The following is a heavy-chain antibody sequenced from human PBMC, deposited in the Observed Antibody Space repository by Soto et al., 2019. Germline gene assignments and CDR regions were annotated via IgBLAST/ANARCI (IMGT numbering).Heavy chain of an antibody. V-gene: IGHV1-69*06. Sequence: QVQLVQSGAEVKKPGSSVKVSCKASGGTFSSYAISWVRQAPGQGLEWMGGIIPIFGTANYAQKFQGRVTLPADKSTSTASMEMSSLRSEDTAVYYCARDSDSSGPNWFDPRGKGTMGTVSS. CDR2: IIPIFGTA. CDR1: GGTFSSYA. J-gene: IGHJ5*02. CDR3: ARDSDSSGPNWFDP. D-gene: IGHD3-22*01.